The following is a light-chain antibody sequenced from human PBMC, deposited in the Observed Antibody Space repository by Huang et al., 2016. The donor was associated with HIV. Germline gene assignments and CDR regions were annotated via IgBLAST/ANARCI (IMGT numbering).Light chain of an antibody. CDR2: AAS. CDR3: QQLNSDPRT. Sequence: IQLTQSPSSLAASVGDRVTITCRASHNLSTYLAWYQQKPGTAPKLLIYAASTLQSGVPARFRGSGSGTVFTLTISSLQPEDFATYYCQQLNSDPRTFGQGTKVEIK. J-gene: IGKJ1*01. CDR1: HNLSTY. V-gene: IGKV1-9*01.